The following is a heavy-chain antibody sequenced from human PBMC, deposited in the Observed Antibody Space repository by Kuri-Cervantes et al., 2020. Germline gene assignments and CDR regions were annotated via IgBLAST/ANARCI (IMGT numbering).Heavy chain of an antibody. CDR2: ISYDGSNK. J-gene: IGHJ6*02. V-gene: IGHV3-30-3*01. Sequence: GGSLRLSYAASGFTFSSYAMHWVRQAPGKGLEWVAVISYDGSNKYYADSVKGRFTISRDNSKNTLYLQMNSLRAEDTAVYYCARVPIPVIIAVAGTELYGMDVWGQGTTVTVSS. CDR3: ARVPIPVIIAVAGTELYGMDV. CDR1: GFTFSSYA. D-gene: IGHD6-19*01.